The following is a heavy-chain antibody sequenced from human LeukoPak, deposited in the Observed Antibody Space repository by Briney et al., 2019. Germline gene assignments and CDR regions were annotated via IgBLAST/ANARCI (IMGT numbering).Heavy chain of an antibody. D-gene: IGHD1-26*01. J-gene: IGHJ5*02. V-gene: IGHV3-23*01. CDR1: GFTFSDYY. CDR2: ITRTGSNT. CDR3: AKDMGGRLGP. Sequence: GGSLRLSCAASGFTFSDYYMNWIRQAPGKGLDWVSTITRTGSNTFYADSVKGRFTISRDNSNNTLYLQMNSLRVEDTAIYFCAKDMGGRLGPWGQGTLVTVSS.